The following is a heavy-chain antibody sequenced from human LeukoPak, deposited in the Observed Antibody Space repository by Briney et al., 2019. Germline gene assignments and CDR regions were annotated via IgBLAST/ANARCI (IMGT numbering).Heavy chain of an antibody. J-gene: IGHJ6*02. CDR2: ITRTSSHI. Sequence: PGGSLRLSCAASGFTFSSYTMNWVRQAPGKGLEWVSSITRTSSHIYYADSVKGRFTISRDNARNPLSLQMNSLRGEDTAVYYCARDVVVPAERGMDVWGQGTAVTVSS. D-gene: IGHD2-2*01. CDR3: ARDVVVPAERGMDV. V-gene: IGHV3-21*01. CDR1: GFTFSSYT.